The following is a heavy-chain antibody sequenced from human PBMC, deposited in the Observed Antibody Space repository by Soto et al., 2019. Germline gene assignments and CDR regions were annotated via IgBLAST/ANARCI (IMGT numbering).Heavy chain of an antibody. CDR3: ARDLCPLGSGSPCPTFGMDV. Sequence: QGQLLQSGAEVKAPGASVKISCKASRYSFTAHYIHWVRQTPGQGLNNRGWLKSDNGGSYSAPKFQGRVVMTGDTSTSTAYLELTGLQSDDTAVYFCARDLCPLGSGSPCPTFGMDVWGQGTSVTVSS. CDR2: LKSDNGGS. V-gene: IGHV1-2*02. J-gene: IGHJ6*02. CDR1: RYSFTAHY. D-gene: IGHD3-10*01.